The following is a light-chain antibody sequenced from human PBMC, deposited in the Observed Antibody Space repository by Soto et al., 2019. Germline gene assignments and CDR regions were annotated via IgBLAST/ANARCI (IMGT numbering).Light chain of an antibody. CDR2: DAS. CDR3: QQYGNSFT. J-gene: IGKJ3*01. Sequence: EIVLAQSPGTLSLSPGERATLSCRASQSVSSSSLAWYQQKPGQAPRLLIYDASSRATGIPDRFTASGSGTDFTLTISRLEPEDFAMYYCQQYGNSFTFGPGTRVQIK. V-gene: IGKV3-20*01. CDR1: QSVSSSS.